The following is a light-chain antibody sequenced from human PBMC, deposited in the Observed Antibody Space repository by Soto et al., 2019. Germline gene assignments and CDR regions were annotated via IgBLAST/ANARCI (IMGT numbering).Light chain of an antibody. Sequence: QSALTQPASVSGSPGQSFTFPCTGTSSDIGKSKYVSWFQQLPGEAPRLIIYEVNSRPSGISDRFSGSKSGNSASLTISGLQPEDESTYYCASQTSPNMWIFGGGTK. CDR2: EVN. J-gene: IGLJ2*01. V-gene: IGLV2-14*01. CDR1: SSDIGKSKY. CDR3: ASQTSPNMWI.